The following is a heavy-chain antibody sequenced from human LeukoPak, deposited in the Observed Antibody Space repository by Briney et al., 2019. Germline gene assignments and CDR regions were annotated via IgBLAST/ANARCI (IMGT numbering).Heavy chain of an antibody. CDR3: ASYWVSKSYGGNLSYFDY. D-gene: IGHD4-23*01. V-gene: IGHV1-18*01. CDR2: ISAYNGNT. CDR1: GYTFTSYG. J-gene: IGHJ4*02. Sequence: ASVTVSCKASGYTFTSYGISWVRQAPGQGLEWMGWISAYNGNTNYAQKLQGRVTMTTDTSTSTAYMELSRLRSDDTAVYYCASYWVSKSYGGNLSYFDYWGQGTLVTVSS.